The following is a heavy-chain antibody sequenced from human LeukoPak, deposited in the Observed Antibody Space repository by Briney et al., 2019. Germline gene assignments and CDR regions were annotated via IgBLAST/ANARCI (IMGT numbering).Heavy chain of an antibody. J-gene: IGHJ5*02. CDR1: GYSFTNYW. Sequence: GESLKISCKGSGYSFTNYWIGWVRQLPGNGLEWTGIIYPGDSDTRYSPSFQGQVTISADKSIGTAYLHWSSLKASDTAMYYCARGSYNWFDPWGQGTLVTVSS. V-gene: IGHV5-51*01. CDR2: IYPGDSDT. CDR3: ARGSYNWFDP.